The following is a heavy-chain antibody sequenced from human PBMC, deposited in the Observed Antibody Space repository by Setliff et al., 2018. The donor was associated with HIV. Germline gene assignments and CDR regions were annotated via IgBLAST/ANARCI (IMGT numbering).Heavy chain of an antibody. D-gene: IGHD3-3*01. V-gene: IGHV4-39*07. CDR2: MYFSGNT. Sequence: SETLSLTCTVSGGSISSSSYYWGWIRQPPGKGLEWIGSMYFSGNTLYNPSLKSRVTISVDTSKNQFSLKVNSVTAADTAVYYCARGVNFDYWGQGTQVTVSS. CDR3: ARGVNFDY. CDR1: GGSISSSSYY. J-gene: IGHJ4*02.